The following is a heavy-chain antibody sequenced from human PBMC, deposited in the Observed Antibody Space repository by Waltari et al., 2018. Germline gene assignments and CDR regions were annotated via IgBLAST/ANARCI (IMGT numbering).Heavy chain of an antibody. V-gene: IGHV4-61*02. CDR1: GGSISSGSYY. J-gene: IGHJ1*01. D-gene: IGHD5-12*01. CDR3: ARDSGDGYNSEYFQH. Sequence: QVQLQESGPGLVKPSQTLSLTCTVSGGSISSGSYYWSWIRPPAGKGLEWIGRIYTSGSTNYNPSLKSRVTISVDTSKNQFSLKLSSVTAADTAVYYCARDSGDGYNSEYFQHWGQGTLVTVSS. CDR2: IYTSGST.